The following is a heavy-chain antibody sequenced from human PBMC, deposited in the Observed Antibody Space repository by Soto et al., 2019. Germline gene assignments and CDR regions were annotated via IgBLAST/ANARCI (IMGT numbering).Heavy chain of an antibody. V-gene: IGHV4-34*01. Sequence: SETLSLTCAVYGGSFSGYYWSWIRQPPGKGLEWIGEINHSGSTNYNPSLKSRVTISVDTSKNQFSLKLSSVTAADTAVYYCARDRADIVVVPAAMQGSGFDPWGQGTLVTVSS. CDR2: INHSGST. CDR1: GGSFSGYY. CDR3: ARDRADIVVVPAAMQGSGFDP. D-gene: IGHD2-2*01. J-gene: IGHJ5*02.